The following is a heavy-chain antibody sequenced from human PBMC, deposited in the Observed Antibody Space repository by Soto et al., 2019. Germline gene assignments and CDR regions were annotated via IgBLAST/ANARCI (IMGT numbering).Heavy chain of an antibody. Sequence: SETLSLTCTVSGGSISSYYWSWIRQPPGKGLEWIGYIYYSGSTNYNPSLKSRVTISVDTSKNQFSLKLSSVTAADTAVFYFARLSDSSSWSTYYYGMDVWGQGTTVTVSS. CDR1: GGSISSYY. CDR2: IYYSGST. D-gene: IGHD6-13*01. CDR3: ARLSDSSSWSTYYYGMDV. V-gene: IGHV4-59*08. J-gene: IGHJ6*02.